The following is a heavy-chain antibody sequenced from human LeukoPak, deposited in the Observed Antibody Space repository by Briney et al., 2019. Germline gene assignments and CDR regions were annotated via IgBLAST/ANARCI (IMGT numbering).Heavy chain of an antibody. CDR3: AGDGYSGSYFDY. J-gene: IGHJ4*02. D-gene: IGHD1-26*01. CDR1: GFTFSSYS. V-gene: IGHV3-21*01. Sequence: GGSLRLSCAASGFTFSSYSMNWVRQAPGKGLEWVSSISSSSSYIYYADSVKGRFTISRDNAKNSLYLQMNSLRAGDTAVYYCAGDGYSGSYFDYWGQGTLVTVSS. CDR2: ISSSSSYI.